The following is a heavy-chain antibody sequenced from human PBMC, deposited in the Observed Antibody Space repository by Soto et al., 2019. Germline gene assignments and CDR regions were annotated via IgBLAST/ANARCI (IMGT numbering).Heavy chain of an antibody. Sequence: GGSLRLSCAAPGFTFSSYAMSWVRQAPGKGLEWVSAISGSGGSTYYADSVKGRFTISRDNSKNTLYLQMNSLRAEDTAVYYCAKPGGWYMYYYYYGMDVWGQGTTVTVSS. V-gene: IGHV3-23*01. CDR2: ISGSGGST. CDR1: GFTFSSYA. J-gene: IGHJ6*02. CDR3: AKPGGWYMYYYYYGMDV. D-gene: IGHD6-19*01.